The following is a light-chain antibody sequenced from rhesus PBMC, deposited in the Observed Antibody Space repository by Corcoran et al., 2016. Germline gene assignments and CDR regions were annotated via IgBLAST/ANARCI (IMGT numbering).Light chain of an antibody. CDR3: CSYDASDTYG. CDR1: SSDIGRYNY. V-gene: IGLV2-11*01. CDR2: KVN. J-gene: IGLJ1*01. Sequence: QSAPIQSPSVSGSLGQSVTISCTGTSSDIGRYNYVSWYRQQPGTTTTLMMYKVNMRPSGISDRFSGSKSGNTAFLTISGLQAEDEADYYWCSYDASDTYGFGGGSRLTVL.